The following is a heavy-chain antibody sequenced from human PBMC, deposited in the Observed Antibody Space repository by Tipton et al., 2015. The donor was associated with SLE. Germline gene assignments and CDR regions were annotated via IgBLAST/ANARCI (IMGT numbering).Heavy chain of an antibody. D-gene: IGHD3-10*01. CDR3: ASAQKYYGAGSYHKVLDY. J-gene: IGHJ4*02. CDR1: TGSIFTHY. Sequence: TLSLTCTLSTGSIFTHYWCWIRQPPGKGLEWIGNIYYTGSTNYNPSLNSPVTISVDTSKNLFSLKLSSMTTADTAVYYCASAQKYYGAGSYHKVLDYWGQGTLITVSS. CDR2: IYYTGST. V-gene: IGHV4-59*11.